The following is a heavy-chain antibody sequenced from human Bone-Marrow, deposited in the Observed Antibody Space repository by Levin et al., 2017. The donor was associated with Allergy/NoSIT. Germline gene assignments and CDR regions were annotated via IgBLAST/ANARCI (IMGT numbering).Heavy chain of an antibody. J-gene: IGHJ4*02. CDR3: ARDDGDYAENFDY. V-gene: IGHV3-33*01. D-gene: IGHD4-17*01. CDR1: GFTFSSYG. CDR2: IWYDGSNK. Sequence: SCAASGFTFSSYGMHWVRQAPGKGLEWVAVIWYDGSNKYYADSVKGRFTISRDNSKNTLYLQMNSLRAEDTAVYYCARDDGDYAENFDYWGQGTLVTVSS.